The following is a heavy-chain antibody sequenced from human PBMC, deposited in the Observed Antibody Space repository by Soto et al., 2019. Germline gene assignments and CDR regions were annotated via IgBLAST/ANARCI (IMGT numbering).Heavy chain of an antibody. CDR3: ARVAALVGAARYWYFDL. V-gene: IGHV4-39*01. D-gene: IGHD2-15*01. J-gene: IGHJ2*01. CDR2: IDYRGNI. Sequence: QLHLQESGPGLVEPSETLSLTCAVSGGSITSTSYYWGWIRQPPGEGREWIGSIDYRGNIYYNSSLKSRVTITGDTSKNQFSIDLNSVTAADSAVYHCARVAALVGAARYWYFDLWGRGTRVSV. CDR1: GGSITSTSYY.